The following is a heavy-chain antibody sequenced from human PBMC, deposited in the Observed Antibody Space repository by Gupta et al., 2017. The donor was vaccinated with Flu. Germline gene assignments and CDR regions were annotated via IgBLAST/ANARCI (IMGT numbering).Heavy chain of an antibody. CDR3: ARWTTVVTPDY. D-gene: IGHD4-17*01. V-gene: IGHV1-18*01. CDR2: VSAYNGNT. Sequence: WVRQAPGQGLEWMGWVSAYNGNTNYAQKLQGRVTMTTDTSTSTAYMELRSLRSDDTAVYYCARWTTVVTPDYWGQGTLVTVSS. J-gene: IGHJ4*02.